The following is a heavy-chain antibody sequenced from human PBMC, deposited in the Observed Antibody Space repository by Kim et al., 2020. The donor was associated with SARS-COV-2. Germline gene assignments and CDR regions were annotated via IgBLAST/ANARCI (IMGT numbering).Heavy chain of an antibody. Sequence: SETLSLTCTVSGGSISSYYWSWIRQPPGKGLEWIGYIYYSGSTNYNPSLKSRVTISVDTSKNQFSLKLSSVTAADTAVYYCARSPYYDFWSGSPNRMDVWGQGTTVTVSS. CDR2: IYYSGST. CDR1: GGSISSYY. D-gene: IGHD3-3*01. CDR3: ARSPYYDFWSGSPNRMDV. J-gene: IGHJ6*02. V-gene: IGHV4-59*13.